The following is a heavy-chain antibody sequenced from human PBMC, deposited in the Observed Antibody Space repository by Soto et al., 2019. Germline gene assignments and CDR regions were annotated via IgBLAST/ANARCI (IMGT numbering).Heavy chain of an antibody. D-gene: IGHD5-18*01. CDR1: GLTLSNYA. J-gene: IGHJ4*02. Sequence: GGSLRLSCVASGLTLSNYAMSWVRQAPGKGLEWVSGISGSGGSTYYAASVKGRFTIVRDNSKNTMSLEMNSLRVEDTAVYYCAKVPASSLTASRPFDQWGQGTLVTVSS. CDR2: ISGSGGST. CDR3: AKVPASSLTASRPFDQ. V-gene: IGHV3-23*01.